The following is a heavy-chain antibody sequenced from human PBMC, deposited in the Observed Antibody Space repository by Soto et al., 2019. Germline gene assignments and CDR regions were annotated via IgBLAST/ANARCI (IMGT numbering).Heavy chain of an antibody. CDR3: AHSGGKAAAGIHFHH. CDR1: GFSLSTSGMC. CDR2: IYWDDDK. V-gene: IGHV2-5*08. Sequence: VSGPTLVNPTQTLTLTCTFSGFSLSTSGMCVSWIRQPPGKALEWLALIYWDDDKRYSPSLKSRLTITKDTSKNQVVLTMTNMDPVDTATYYCAHSGGKAAAGIHFHHWGQGTPVTVSS. J-gene: IGHJ1*01. D-gene: IGHD6-13*01.